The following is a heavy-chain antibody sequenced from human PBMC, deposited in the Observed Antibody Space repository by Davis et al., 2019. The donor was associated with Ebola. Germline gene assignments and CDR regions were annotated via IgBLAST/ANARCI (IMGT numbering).Heavy chain of an antibody. D-gene: IGHD5-12*01. V-gene: IGHV1-69*13. Sequence: SVKVSCKASGYIFTTSDINWVRQAPGQGLDWMGRIIPIFGTANYAQKFQGRVTITADESTSTAYMELSSLRSEDTAVYYCASGLGYSGYEPFDNWGQGTLVTVSS. J-gene: IGHJ4*02. CDR3: ASGLGYSGYEPFDN. CDR1: GYIFTTSD. CDR2: IIPIFGTA.